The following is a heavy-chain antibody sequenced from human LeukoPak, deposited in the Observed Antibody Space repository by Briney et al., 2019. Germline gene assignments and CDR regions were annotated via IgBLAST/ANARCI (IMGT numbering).Heavy chain of an antibody. V-gene: IGHV3-53*01. D-gene: IGHD3-22*01. Sequence: GGSLRLSCAASGFTVSNNYISWVRQAPEKGLEWVSVLYTGDSAYYADSVKGRFTISRDNSKNTLYLQMNSLRAADTAVYYCARHYYDNTFDIWGQGTMVTVSS. CDR1: GFTVSNNY. CDR2: LYTGDSA. J-gene: IGHJ3*02. CDR3: ARHYYDNTFDI.